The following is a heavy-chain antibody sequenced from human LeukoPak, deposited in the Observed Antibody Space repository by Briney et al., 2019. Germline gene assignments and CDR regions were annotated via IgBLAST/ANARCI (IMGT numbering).Heavy chain of an antibody. CDR3: ARRAGAYSHPYDY. V-gene: IGHV3-53*01. Sequence: GGSLRLSCTVSGFTVSSNSMSWVRQAPGKGLEWVSFIYSDNTHYSDSVKGRFTISRDNSKNTLYLQMNSLRAEDTAVYYCARRAGAYSHPYDYGGQGTLVTVSS. D-gene: IGHD4/OR15-4a*01. J-gene: IGHJ4*02. CDR1: GFTVSSNS. CDR2: IYSDNT.